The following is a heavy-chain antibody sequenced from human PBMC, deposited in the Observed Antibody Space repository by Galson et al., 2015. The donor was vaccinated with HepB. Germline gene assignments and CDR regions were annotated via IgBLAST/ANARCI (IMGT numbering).Heavy chain of an antibody. D-gene: IGHD3-10*01. CDR1: GFSVSSKY. Sequence: SLRLSCAASGFSVSSKYMSWVRQAPGKGLEWVSGVSGSGGITRYADSVKGRFTISRDNSKNTLYLQMNNLTVEDTAVYYCAKGRDGSGSYRVFYGLDVWGQGTTVTVSS. CDR2: VSGSGGIT. CDR3: AKGRDGSGSYRVFYGLDV. J-gene: IGHJ6*02. V-gene: IGHV3-23*01.